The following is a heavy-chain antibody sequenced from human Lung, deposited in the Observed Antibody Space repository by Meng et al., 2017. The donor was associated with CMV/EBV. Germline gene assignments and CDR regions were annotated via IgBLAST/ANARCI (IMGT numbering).Heavy chain of an antibody. J-gene: IGHJ6*02. CDR2: ISWNSGSI. CDR1: GFTFGDCA. V-gene: IGHV3-9*01. D-gene: IGHD1-26*01. CDR3: AKDRGATNRYGLDV. Sequence: SLKISCAASGFTFGDCAMHWVRRAPGEGLGWVSGISWNSGSIGYADSVKGRFTISRDNAKNSLYLQMNSLRAEDTALYYCAKDRGATNRYGLDVWGQGXTVTVSS.